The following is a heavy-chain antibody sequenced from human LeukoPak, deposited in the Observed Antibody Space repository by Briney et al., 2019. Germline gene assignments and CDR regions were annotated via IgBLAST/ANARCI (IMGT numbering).Heavy chain of an antibody. CDR1: GYTFTSYG. D-gene: IGHD4-17*01. CDR2: ISAYNGNT. CDR3: ARVNSDYGYYYYYMDV. J-gene: IGHJ6*03. V-gene: IGHV1-18*03. Sequence: ASVKVSCKASGYTFTSYGISWVRQAPGQGLEWMGWISAYNGNTNYAQKLQGRVTMTTDTSTSTAYMALRSLRSDDMAVYYCARVNSDYGYYYYYMDVWGKGTTVTVSS.